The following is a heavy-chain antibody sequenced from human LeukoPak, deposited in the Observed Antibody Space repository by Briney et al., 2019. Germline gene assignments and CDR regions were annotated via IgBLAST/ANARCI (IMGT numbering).Heavy chain of an antibody. CDR1: GDSVSSNSAA. CDR3: AFSSWYTNWFDP. J-gene: IGHJ5*02. CDR2: TYYRSKWYN. Sequence: SETLSLTCAISGDSVSSNSAAWNWIRQSPSRGLEWLGRTYYRSKWYNDYAVSVKSRITINPDTSKHQFSLQLNSVTPEDTAVYYCAFSSWYTNWFDPWGQGTLVTVSS. D-gene: IGHD6-13*01. V-gene: IGHV6-1*01.